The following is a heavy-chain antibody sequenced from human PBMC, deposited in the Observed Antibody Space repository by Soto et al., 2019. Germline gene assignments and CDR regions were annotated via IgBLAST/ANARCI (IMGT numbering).Heavy chain of an antibody. CDR1: GFTFSSYG. D-gene: IGHD3-3*01. CDR3: AKEVWSGPMDV. CDR2: ISYDGSNK. Sequence: QVQLVESGGGVVQPGRSLRLSCAASGFTFSSYGMHWVRQAPGKGLEWVAVISYDGSNKYYADSVKGRFTISRDNSKNTVYLQLNSLRAEDTAVYYSAKEVWSGPMDVWGQGTSVTVSS. V-gene: IGHV3-30*18. J-gene: IGHJ6*02.